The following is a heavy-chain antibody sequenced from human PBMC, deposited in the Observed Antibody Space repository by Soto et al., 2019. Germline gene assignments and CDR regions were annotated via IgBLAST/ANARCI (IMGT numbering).Heavy chain of an antibody. Sequence: QVQLQESGPGLVKPSQTLSLTCTVSGGSISSGGYYWSWIRQHPGKGLEWIGYIYYSGSTYYNPYLKRRVPISVDTSKNQFSLKLSSVTAADTAVYYCARWPQLEPRFDYWGQGTLVTVSS. D-gene: IGHD1-1*01. CDR2: IYYSGST. J-gene: IGHJ4*02. CDR1: GGSISSGGYY. V-gene: IGHV4-31*03. CDR3: ARWPQLEPRFDY.